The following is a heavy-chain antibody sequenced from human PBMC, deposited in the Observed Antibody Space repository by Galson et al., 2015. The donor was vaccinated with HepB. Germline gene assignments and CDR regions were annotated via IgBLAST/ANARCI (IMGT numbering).Heavy chain of an antibody. V-gene: IGHV3-30*04. D-gene: IGHD2-21*02. CDR2: ISYDGSNK. CDR3: ARGADVDCGGDCYKDAFDI. J-gene: IGHJ3*02. Sequence: SLRLSCAASGFTFSSYAMHWVRQAPGKGLEWVAVISYDGSNKYYADSVKGRFTISRDNSKNTLYLQMNSLRAEDTAVYYCARGADVDCGGDCYKDAFDIWGQGTMVTVSS. CDR1: GFTFSSYA.